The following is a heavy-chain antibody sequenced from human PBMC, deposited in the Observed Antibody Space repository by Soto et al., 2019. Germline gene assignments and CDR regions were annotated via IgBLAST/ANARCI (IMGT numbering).Heavy chain of an antibody. J-gene: IGHJ3*02. CDR3: ARRWLGDYGSGSYSDAFDI. Sequence: SETLSLTCAVSGGSISSGGYSWSWIRQPPGKGLEWIGYIYHSGSTYYNPSLKSRVTISVDTSKNQFSLKLSSVTAADTAVYYCARRWLGDYGSGSYSDAFDIWGQGTMVTVSS. CDR1: GGSISSGGYS. V-gene: IGHV4-30-2*01. D-gene: IGHD3-10*01. CDR2: IYHSGST.